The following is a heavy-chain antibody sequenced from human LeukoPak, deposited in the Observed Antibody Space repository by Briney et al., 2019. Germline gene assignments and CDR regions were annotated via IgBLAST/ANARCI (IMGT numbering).Heavy chain of an antibody. CDR3: TVNIGSGTYGNFQF. CDR2: ISTDGSGT. V-gene: IGHV3-74*01. D-gene: IGHD3-10*01. CDR1: GLSFSSYW. J-gene: IGHJ1*01. Sequence: GGSLRLSCAASGLSFSSYWMHWVRQAPGKGLVWVSRISTDGSGTDYADSVKGRFTISRDNAKNTLYLRMNSLKAEDTAMYYCTVNIGSGTYGNFQFWGQGTLVTVSS.